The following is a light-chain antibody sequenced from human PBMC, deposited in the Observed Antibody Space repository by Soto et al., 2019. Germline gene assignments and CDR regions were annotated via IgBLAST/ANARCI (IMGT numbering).Light chain of an antibody. J-gene: IGKJ5*01. V-gene: IGKV3-20*01. Sequence: EIVLTQSPGTLYLSPGERATLSCRASQSVSNNYLAWYQQKPGQAPRRLIYGASSRATGIPDRFSGSGSGTDFTLTISRLEPEDFAVYYCQQYGSSPTFGEGTRLEIK. CDR2: GAS. CDR3: QQYGSSPT. CDR1: QSVSNNY.